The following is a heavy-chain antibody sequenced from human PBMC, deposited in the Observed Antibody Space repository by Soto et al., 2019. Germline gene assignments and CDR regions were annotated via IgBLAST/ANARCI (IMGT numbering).Heavy chain of an antibody. CDR3: CRSTGYCSGGSCYEGDWFDP. CDR2: IIPMFGTA. D-gene: IGHD2-15*01. CDR1: GGTFSSYA. V-gene: IGHV1-69*01. Sequence: QVQLVQSGAEVQKPGSSVKVSCKASGGTFSSYAISWVRQAPGQGPEWMGGIIPMFGTANYAQKFQGRVTITADESTSTAYMELSSLRSEDTAVYYCCRSTGYCSGGSCYEGDWFDPWGQGTLVTVSS. J-gene: IGHJ5*02.